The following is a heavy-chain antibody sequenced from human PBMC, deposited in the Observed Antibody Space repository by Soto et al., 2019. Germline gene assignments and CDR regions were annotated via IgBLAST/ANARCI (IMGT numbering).Heavy chain of an antibody. D-gene: IGHD3-10*01. CDR3: ARDWRVRGVMLGYYYYGMDV. CDR2: INHSGST. V-gene: IGHV4-34*01. Sequence: SETLSLTCAVYGGSFSGYYWSWIRQPPGKGLEWIGEINHSGSTNYNPSLKSRVTISVDTSKNQFSLKLSSVTAADTAVYYCARDWRVRGVMLGYYYYGMDVWGQGTTVTVSS. J-gene: IGHJ6*02. CDR1: GGSFSGYY.